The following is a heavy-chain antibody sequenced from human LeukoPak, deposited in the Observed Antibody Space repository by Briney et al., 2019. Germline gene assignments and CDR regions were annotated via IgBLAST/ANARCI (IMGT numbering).Heavy chain of an antibody. V-gene: IGHV3-23*01. D-gene: IGHD3-22*01. CDR3: AKDLHYESSRLGAFDI. J-gene: IGHJ3*02. CDR1: GFTFRSYA. CDR2: ISGSGGST. Sequence: GGSLRPSCAASGFTFRSYAMSWVRQAPGKGLEWVSAISGSGGSTHYADSVKGRFTISRDTSKSTLYLQMNSLRAEDTAAYYCAKDLHYESSRLGAFDIWGQGTMVTVSS.